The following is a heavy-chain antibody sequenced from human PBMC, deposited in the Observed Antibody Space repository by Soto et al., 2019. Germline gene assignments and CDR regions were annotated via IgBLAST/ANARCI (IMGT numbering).Heavy chain of an antibody. CDR1: GGSFSGYY. D-gene: IGHD6-13*01. CDR3: ARDAAAAGMVLH. V-gene: IGHV4-34*01. J-gene: IGHJ1*01. CDR2: INHSGST. Sequence: SETLSLTCAVYGGSFSGYYWSWIRQPPGKGLEWIGEINHSGSTNYNPSLKSRVTISVDTSKNQFSLKLSSVTAADTAVYYCARDAAAAGMVLHWGQGTLVTVSS.